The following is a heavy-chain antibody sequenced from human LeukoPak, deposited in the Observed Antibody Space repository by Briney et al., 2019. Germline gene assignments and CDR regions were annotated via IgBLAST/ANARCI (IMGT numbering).Heavy chain of an antibody. CDR2: ISSSSSYI. CDR3: AKDSPGGYYDSSGYYGY. D-gene: IGHD3-22*01. Sequence: GGSLRLSCAASGFTFSSYSMNWVRQAPGKGLEWVSSISSSSSYIYYADSVKGRFTISRDNAKNSLYLQMNSLRAEDTAVYYCAKDSPGGYYDSSGYYGYWGQGTLVTVSS. J-gene: IGHJ4*02. CDR1: GFTFSSYS. V-gene: IGHV3-21*01.